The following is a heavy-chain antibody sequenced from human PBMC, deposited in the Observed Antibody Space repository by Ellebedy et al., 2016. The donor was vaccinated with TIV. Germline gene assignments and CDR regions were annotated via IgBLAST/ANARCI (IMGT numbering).Heavy chain of an antibody. V-gene: IGHV4-34*01. D-gene: IGHD6-6*01. Sequence: SETLSLTXAVYGGSFSGYYWSWIRQPPGKGLEWIGEINHSGSTNYNPSLKSRVTISVDTSKNQFSLKLSSVTAADTAVYYCARESSSSHYFDYWGQGTLVTVSS. CDR3: ARESSSSHYFDY. J-gene: IGHJ4*02. CDR2: INHSGST. CDR1: GGSFSGYY.